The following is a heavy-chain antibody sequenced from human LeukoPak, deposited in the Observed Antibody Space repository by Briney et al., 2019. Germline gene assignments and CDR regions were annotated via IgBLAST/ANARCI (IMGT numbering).Heavy chain of an antibody. Sequence: ASVKVSCKASGYTFTGYYIHWVRQAPGQGLEWMGWINPNSGGTNYAQKFQGWVTMTRDTSISTAYMELSRLRSDDTAVYYCARGFDPYYYDSSGYYDNWGQGTLVTVSS. J-gene: IGHJ4*02. CDR2: INPNSGGT. CDR1: GYTFTGYY. CDR3: ARGFDPYYYDSSGYYDN. V-gene: IGHV1-2*04. D-gene: IGHD3-22*01.